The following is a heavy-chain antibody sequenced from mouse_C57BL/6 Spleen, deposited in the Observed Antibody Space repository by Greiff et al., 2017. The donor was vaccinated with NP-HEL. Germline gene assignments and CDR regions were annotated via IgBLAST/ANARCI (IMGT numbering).Heavy chain of an antibody. CDR3: ARYDDYDVFAY. J-gene: IGHJ3*01. CDR1: GESGKGGG. Sequence: QVQLQQPGAELVKPGGEVKREGKGGGESGKGGGREGGERGGGRCLEWIGRIDPNSGGTKYNEKFKSKATLTVDKPSSTAYMQLSSLTSEDSAVYYCARYDDYDVFAYWGQGTLVTVSA. D-gene: IGHD2-4*01. V-gene: IGHV1-72*01. CDR2: IDPNSGGT.